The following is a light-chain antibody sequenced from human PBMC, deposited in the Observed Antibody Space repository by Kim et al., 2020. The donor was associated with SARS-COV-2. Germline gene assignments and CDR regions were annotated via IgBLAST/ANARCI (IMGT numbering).Light chain of an antibody. J-gene: IGKJ1*01. CDR1: QGISNA. V-gene: IGKV1-13*02. CDR2: GAS. CDR3: QQYSIYWT. Sequence: IQMTQSPSTLSASVGDRVTITCRASQGISNALAWYEQKPGNAPKLLIYGASNLESAVPSRFSGSGSGTEFTLTITSLQPDDVATYYCQQYSIYWTFGQGTKVDIK.